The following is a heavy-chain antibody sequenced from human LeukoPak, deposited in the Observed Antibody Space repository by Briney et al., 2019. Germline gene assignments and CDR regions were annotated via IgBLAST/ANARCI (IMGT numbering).Heavy chain of an antibody. CDR3: ARGPGDGYGQPIDY. V-gene: IGHV3-9*01. CDR1: GFTFDDYA. CDR2: ISWNSGSI. J-gene: IGHJ4*02. D-gene: IGHD3-16*01. Sequence: PGGSLRLSCAASGFTFDDYAMHWVRHAPGKGLEWVSGISWNSGSIGYADSVKGRFTISRDNAKNSLYLQMNSLRAEDTAVYYCARGPGDGYGQPIDYWGQGTLVTVSS.